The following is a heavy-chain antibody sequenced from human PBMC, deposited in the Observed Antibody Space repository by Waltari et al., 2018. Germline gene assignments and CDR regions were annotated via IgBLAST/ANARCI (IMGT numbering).Heavy chain of an antibody. CDR2: ISWDGGST. V-gene: IGHV3-43D*04. Sequence: EVQLVESGGVVVQPGGSLRLSCAASGFTFDDYAMHWVRQAPGKGLEWVSLISWDGGSTYYADSVKGRFTISRDNSKNSLYLQMNSLRAEDTALYYCARGFIAARRMLGYWGQGTLVTVSS. J-gene: IGHJ4*02. CDR1: GFTFDDYA. D-gene: IGHD6-6*01. CDR3: ARGFIAARRMLGY.